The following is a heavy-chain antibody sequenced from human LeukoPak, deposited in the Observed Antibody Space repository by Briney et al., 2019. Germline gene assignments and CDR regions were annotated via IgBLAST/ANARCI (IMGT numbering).Heavy chain of an antibody. V-gene: IGHV3-48*01. Sequence: GGSLRLSCAASGFTFSSYSMSWVRQAPGKGLEWVSYISSSSSTIYYADSVKGRFTISRDNAKNSLYLQMNSLRAEDTAVYYCAREHIVVVTAIPEDYYYYYMDVWGKGTTVTVSS. CDR2: ISSSSSTI. D-gene: IGHD2-21*02. J-gene: IGHJ6*03. CDR3: AREHIVVVTAIPEDYYYYYMDV. CDR1: GFTFSSYS.